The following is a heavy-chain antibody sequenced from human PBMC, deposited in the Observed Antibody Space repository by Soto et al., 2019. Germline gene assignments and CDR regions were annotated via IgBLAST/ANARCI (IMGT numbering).Heavy chain of an antibody. CDR2: MNPNSGNT. J-gene: IGHJ6*02. D-gene: IGHD6-13*01. CDR3: ARGLPRTGYSSSWYSLLTYGMDV. CDR1: GYTFTSYD. V-gene: IGHV1-8*01. Sequence: ASVKVSCKASGYTFTSYDINWVRQATGQGLEWMGWMNPNSGNTGYAQKFQGRVTMTRNTSISTAYMELSRLRSDDTAVYYCARGLPRTGYSSSWYSLLTYGMDVWGQGTTVTLSS.